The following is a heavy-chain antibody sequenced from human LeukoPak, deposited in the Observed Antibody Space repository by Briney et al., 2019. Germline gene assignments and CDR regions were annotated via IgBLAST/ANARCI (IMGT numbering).Heavy chain of an antibody. CDR3: ARVRFGGSGSYYNHWFDP. D-gene: IGHD3-10*01. CDR2: INPNSGGT. V-gene: IGHV1-2*02. J-gene: IGHJ5*02. Sequence: GASVKVSCKASGYTFTGYCMHWVRQAPGQGLEWMGWINPNSGGTNYAQKFQGRVTMTRDTSISTAYMELSRLRSDDTAVYYCARVRFGGSGSYYNHWFDPWGQGTLVTVSS. CDR1: GYTFTGYC.